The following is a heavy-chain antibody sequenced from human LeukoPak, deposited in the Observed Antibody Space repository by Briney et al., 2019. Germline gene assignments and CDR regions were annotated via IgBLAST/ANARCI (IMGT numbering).Heavy chain of an antibody. CDR1: GFTFSSYA. J-gene: IGHJ6*02. Sequence: GGSLRLSCAASGFTFSSYAMHWVRQAPGKGLEWVAVISYDGSNKYYADPVKGRFTISRDNFKNTLYLQMNSLRAEDTAVYYCARDLTPYDTAYYYGMDVWGQGTTVTVSS. CDR3: ARDLTPYDTAYYYGMDV. D-gene: IGHD3-22*01. CDR2: ISYDGSNK. V-gene: IGHV3-30-3*01.